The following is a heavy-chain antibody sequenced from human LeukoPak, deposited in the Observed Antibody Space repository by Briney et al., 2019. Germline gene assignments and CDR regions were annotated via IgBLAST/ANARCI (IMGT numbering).Heavy chain of an antibody. CDR1: GFTFSSYS. Sequence: PGGSLRLSCAASGFTFSSYSMNWVRQPLGKGLEWVSYIGSSSSSIYYADSVKGRFTISRDNAKNSLYLQMNSLRDEDTAVYYCARALGLEIDYWGQGTLVTVSS. V-gene: IGHV3-48*02. D-gene: IGHD3-3*01. CDR3: ARALGLEIDY. CDR2: IGSSSSSI. J-gene: IGHJ4*02.